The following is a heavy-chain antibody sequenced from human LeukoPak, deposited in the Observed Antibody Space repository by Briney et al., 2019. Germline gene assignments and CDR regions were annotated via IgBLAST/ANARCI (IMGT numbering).Heavy chain of an antibody. J-gene: IGHJ4*02. CDR1: GGSFSGYY. CDR3: ARDLGNTVTTSVAGY. V-gene: IGHV4-34*01. Sequence: PSETLSLTCAVYGGSFSGYYWSWTRQPPGKGLEWIGEINHSGSTNYNPSLKSRVTISVDTSKNQFSLKLSSVTAADTAVYYCARDLGNTVTTSVAGYWGQGTLVTVSS. D-gene: IGHD4-17*01. CDR2: INHSGST.